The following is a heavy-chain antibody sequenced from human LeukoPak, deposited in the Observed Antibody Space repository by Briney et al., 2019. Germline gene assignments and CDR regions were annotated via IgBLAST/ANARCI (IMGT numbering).Heavy chain of an antibody. CDR2: IYYSGST. CDR1: GGSISSYY. V-gene: IGHV4-59*01. CDR3: ARARSSSNWYRPGYYYYYMYV. Sequence: PSETLSLTCTVSGGSISSYYWSWIRQPPGKGLEWIGCIYYSGSTNYNPSLKSRVTISVDTSKNQFSLKLSSVTAADTAVYYCARARSSSNWYRPGYYYYYMYVWGKGTTVTVSS. J-gene: IGHJ6*03. D-gene: IGHD6-13*01.